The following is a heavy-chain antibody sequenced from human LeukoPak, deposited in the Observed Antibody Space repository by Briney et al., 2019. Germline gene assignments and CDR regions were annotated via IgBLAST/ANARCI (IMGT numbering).Heavy chain of an antibody. J-gene: IGHJ5*02. CDR2: ISFTSGYI. Sequence: GGSLRLSCAASGSTFSGYDMNWVRQAPGKGLEWVSSISFTSGYIYYADSVRGRFTISRDNAKNSLYLQMNSLRAEDTAVYYCARADCSSSTCYLRRSWFDPWGQGTLVTVSS. D-gene: IGHD2-2*01. V-gene: IGHV3-21*01. CDR1: GSTFSGYD. CDR3: ARADCSSSTCYLRRSWFDP.